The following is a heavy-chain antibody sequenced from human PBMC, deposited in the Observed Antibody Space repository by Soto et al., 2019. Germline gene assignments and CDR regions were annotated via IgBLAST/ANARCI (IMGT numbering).Heavy chain of an antibody. CDR1: SGSISNDYYY. CDR3: ARVGAIPDFSFDS. V-gene: IGHV4-30-4*01. Sequence: PSETLSLTCTVSSGSISNDYYYWSWIRQPPGRGLEWIGYIYYSGRTYYNPSLKSRLFISLDISKDQFSLRLSSVTAADTAVYYCARVGAIPDFSFDSWGQGTLVTVSS. CDR2: IYYSGRT. J-gene: IGHJ4*02. D-gene: IGHD1-26*01.